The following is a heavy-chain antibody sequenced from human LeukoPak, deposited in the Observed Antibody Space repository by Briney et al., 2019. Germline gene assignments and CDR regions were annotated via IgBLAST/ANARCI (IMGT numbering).Heavy chain of an antibody. Sequence: GGSQRLSCAASGFKFSDHYIDWVRQAPGKGLEWVGRSRNKASSYTTEYAASVEGRFTISRDVSESSLYLQMNSLRTEDTAVYYCARAEKATIFDYWGQGTLVTVSS. J-gene: IGHJ4*02. CDR1: GFKFSDHY. CDR2: SRNKASSYTT. CDR3: ARAEKATIFDY. D-gene: IGHD5-24*01. V-gene: IGHV3-72*01.